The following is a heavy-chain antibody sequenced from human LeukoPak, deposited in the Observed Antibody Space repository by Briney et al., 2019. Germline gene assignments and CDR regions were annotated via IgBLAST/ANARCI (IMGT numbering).Heavy chain of an antibody. Sequence: GASLQISCKGSGYRFTSYWIGWVRQMPGKGLEWMGIIYPDDSDTRYSPSFQGQVTITADKSISTAYLQWSSLKASDNAMYYCARQRRSSGWPNDYWGQGTLVTVSS. V-gene: IGHV5-51*01. CDR3: ARQRRSSGWPNDY. CDR1: GYRFTSYW. CDR2: IYPDDSDT. D-gene: IGHD6-19*01. J-gene: IGHJ4*02.